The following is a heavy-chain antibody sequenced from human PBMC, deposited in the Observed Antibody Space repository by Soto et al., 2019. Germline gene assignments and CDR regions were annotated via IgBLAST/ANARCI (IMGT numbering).Heavy chain of an antibody. D-gene: IGHD5-18*01. CDR3: ARGLGGEAMVNFDY. CDR1: GGSFSGYY. CDR2: INHSGST. Sequence: QVQLQQWGAGLLKPSETLSLTCAVYGGSFSGYYWSWIRQPPGKGLEWIGEINHSGSTNYNPTLKSRVTISVDTSKNHVPLKLSAVTAADTAVYYCARGLGGEAMVNFDYWGQGTLVTVSS. V-gene: IGHV4-34*01. J-gene: IGHJ4*02.